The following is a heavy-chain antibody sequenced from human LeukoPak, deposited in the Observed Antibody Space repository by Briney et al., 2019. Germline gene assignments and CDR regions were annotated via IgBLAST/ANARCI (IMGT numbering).Heavy chain of an antibody. V-gene: IGHV1-46*01. CDR2: INPSGGST. J-gene: IGHJ4*02. CDR3: ARNKEGKSLDY. CDR1: GYIFTSYY. Sequence: ASVKVSCKASGYIFTSYYMHWVRQAPGQGLEWMGIINPSGGSTTYAQKFQGRVTMTRDMSKSTAYMELSRLRFDDTAVYYCARNKEGKSLDYWGQGTLVTVSS.